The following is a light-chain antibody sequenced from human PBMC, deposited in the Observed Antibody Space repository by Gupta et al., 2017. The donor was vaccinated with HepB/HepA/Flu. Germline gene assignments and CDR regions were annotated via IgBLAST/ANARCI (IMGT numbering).Light chain of an antibody. CDR3: QQDVNYPLT. CDR2: KAS. Sequence: DTQMTQSPATLSASVGDRVTVTCRASQSISGWLAWYQQKPGKAPKLLIHKASSLESGVPSRFSGSGSGTEFTLTISSLQPDDFAIYFCQQDVNYPLTFGGGTKVEI. J-gene: IGKJ4*01. CDR1: QSISGW. V-gene: IGKV1-5*03.